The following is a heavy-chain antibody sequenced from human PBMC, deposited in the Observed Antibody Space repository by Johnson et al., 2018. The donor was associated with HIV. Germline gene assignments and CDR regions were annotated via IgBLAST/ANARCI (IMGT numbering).Heavy chain of an antibody. CDR1: GFTFSSYG. D-gene: IGHD6-13*01. CDR3: AKKQAAAGTGGGAFDI. Sequence: QVQLVESWGGVVQPGTSLRLSCAASGFTFSSYGIHWVRQAPGKGLEWVAFIWHDGRDVYYADSVKGRFTISRDNSKNTVFLQMDSLRGEDTAVYYCAKKQAAAGTGGGAFDIWGQGTMVTVSS. J-gene: IGHJ3*02. CDR2: IWHDGRDV. V-gene: IGHV3-30*02.